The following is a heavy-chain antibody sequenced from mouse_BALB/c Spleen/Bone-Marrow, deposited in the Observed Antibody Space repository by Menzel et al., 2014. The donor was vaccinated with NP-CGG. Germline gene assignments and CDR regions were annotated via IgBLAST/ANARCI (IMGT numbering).Heavy chain of an antibody. CDR3: ARHFITTATGAMDY. V-gene: IGHV5-9-3*01. J-gene: IGHJ4*01. D-gene: IGHD1-2*01. CDR2: ISSGGSYT. Sequence: EVKLVESGGGFVKPGGSLKLSCAAPGFTFSSYAMSWVRQTPEKRLEWVATISSGGSYTYYPDSVKGRFTISRDNAKNTLYLQMSSLRSEDTAMYYCARHFITTATGAMDYWGQGTSVTVSS. CDR1: GFTFSSYA.